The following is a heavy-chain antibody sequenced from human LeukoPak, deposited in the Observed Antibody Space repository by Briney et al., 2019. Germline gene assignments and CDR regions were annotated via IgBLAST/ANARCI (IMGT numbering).Heavy chain of an antibody. V-gene: IGHV3-33*01. J-gene: IGHJ4*02. D-gene: IGHD3-3*01. Sequence: HAGGSLRLSCAASGFTFSSYGMHWVRQAPGKGLEWVAVIWYDGSNKYYADSVKGRFTISRDNSKNTLYLQMNSLRAEDTAVYYCARESNYDFWSGYYSLYYFDYWGQGTLVTVSS. CDR2: IWYDGSNK. CDR3: ARESNYDFWSGYYSLYYFDY. CDR1: GFTFSSYG.